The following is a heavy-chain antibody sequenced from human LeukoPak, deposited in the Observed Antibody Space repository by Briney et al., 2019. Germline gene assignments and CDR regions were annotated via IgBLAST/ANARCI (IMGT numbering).Heavy chain of an antibody. CDR3: ARLNRYYCSGGSCRGGYFDY. J-gene: IGHJ4*02. D-gene: IGHD2-15*01. Sequence: ASVKVSCKASGYTFNNYYMRWVRQAPGQGLEWMGIINPSGGSTRYAQKFQGRVTMTRDTSTSTVYMELSSLRSEDTAVYYCARLNRYYCSGGSCRGGYFDYWGQGTLVTVSS. V-gene: IGHV1-46*02. CDR2: INPSGGST. CDR1: GYTFNNYY.